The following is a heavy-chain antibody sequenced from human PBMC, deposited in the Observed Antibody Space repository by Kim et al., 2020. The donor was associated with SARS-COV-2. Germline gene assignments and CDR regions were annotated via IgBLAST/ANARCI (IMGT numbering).Heavy chain of an antibody. J-gene: IGHJ6*02. Sequence: GESLRLSCAASGFTFSSYSMNWVRQAPGKGLEWVSYISSSSSTIYYADSVKGRFTISRDNAKNSLYLQMNSLRAEDTAVYYCARPGIVLMVYAIRKPLYYYYGMDVWGQGTTVTVSS. D-gene: IGHD2-8*01. V-gene: IGHV3-48*04. CDR2: ISSSSSTI. CDR3: ARPGIVLMVYAIRKPLYYYYGMDV. CDR1: GFTFSSYS.